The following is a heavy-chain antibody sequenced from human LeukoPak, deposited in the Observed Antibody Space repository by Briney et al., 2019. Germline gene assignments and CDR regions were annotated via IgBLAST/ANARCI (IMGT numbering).Heavy chain of an antibody. J-gene: IGHJ4*02. CDR2: IKQDGSEK. D-gene: IGHD6-13*01. V-gene: IGHV3-7*01. CDR1: GFTVSSNY. CDR3: ASLYSSSWYPIDY. Sequence: GGSLRLSCAASGFTVSSNYMSWVRQAPGKGLEWVANIKQDGSEKYYVDSVKGRFTISRDNAKNSLYLQMNSLRAEDTAVYYCASLYSSSWYPIDYWGQGTLVTVSS.